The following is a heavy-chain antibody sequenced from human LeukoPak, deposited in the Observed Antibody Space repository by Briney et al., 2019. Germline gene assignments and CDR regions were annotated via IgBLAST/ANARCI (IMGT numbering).Heavy chain of an antibody. Sequence: SETLSLTCSVSGASVNSYYWNWLRQSPGKGLEWIGFISHIGSTNYDPSLRNRVTISLDTSKTQVFLNLNSVTAADTAVYYCAGNRNNLGDVNWFDPWAQGTLVTVSS. CDR3: AGNRNNLGDVNWFDP. V-gene: IGHV4-59*02. D-gene: IGHD1/OR15-1a*01. CDR1: GASVNSYY. CDR2: ISHIGST. J-gene: IGHJ5*02.